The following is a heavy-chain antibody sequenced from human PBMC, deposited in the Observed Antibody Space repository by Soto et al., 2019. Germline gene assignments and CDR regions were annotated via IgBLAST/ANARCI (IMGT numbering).Heavy chain of an antibody. CDR1: GGSFSGYY. V-gene: IGHV4-34*01. CDR2: INHSGST. J-gene: IGHJ6*03. D-gene: IGHD3-3*01. CDR3: ARGQKGSGYPLSSYYYMDV. Sequence: SETLSLTCAVYGGSFSGYYWSWIRQPPGKGLEWIGEINHSGSTNYNPSLKSRVTISVDTSKNQFSLKLSSVTAADTAVYYCARGQKGSGYPLSSYYYMDVWGKGTTVTVSS.